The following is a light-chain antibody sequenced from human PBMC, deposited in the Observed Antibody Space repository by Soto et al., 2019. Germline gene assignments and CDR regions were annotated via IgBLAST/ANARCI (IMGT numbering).Light chain of an antibody. CDR1: QGIGSS. Sequence: DIHLTQSPSSLSASVGDRLTMTCRASQGIGSSLAWYQQKPGKAPKLLIYAASTLQSGVPSRFSGGGSGTEFTLTISGLQPEDLATYYSQQLNNSPYTLGQGTQLQIK. J-gene: IGKJ2*01. CDR3: QQLNNSPYT. CDR2: AAS. V-gene: IGKV1-9*01.